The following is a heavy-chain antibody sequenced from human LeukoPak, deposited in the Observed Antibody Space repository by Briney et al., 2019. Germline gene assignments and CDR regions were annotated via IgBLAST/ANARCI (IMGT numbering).Heavy chain of an antibody. V-gene: IGHV1-18*01. J-gene: IGHJ6*03. D-gene: IGHD1-1*01. CDR3: ARDKQLDWAHYYYYYMEV. CDR1: GYTFTSYG. Sequence: GASVKVSCKASGYTFTSYGISWVRQAPGQGLEWMGWISGYNGNTNYAQNLQGRVTMTTDTSTSTVYMELSRLKSDDTAVYYCARDKQLDWAHYYYYYMEVWGKGTAVTVSS. CDR2: ISGYNGNT.